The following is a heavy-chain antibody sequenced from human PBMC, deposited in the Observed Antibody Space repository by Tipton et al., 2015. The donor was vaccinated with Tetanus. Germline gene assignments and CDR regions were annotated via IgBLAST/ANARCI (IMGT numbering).Heavy chain of an antibody. CDR1: GGTFNSYA. CDR3: ARDSYVTGTTSHFDF. Sequence: QLVQSGPEVKKPGSSVRVSCKTSGGTFNSYAVSWVRQAPGQGLEWLGWINPDSGGTKYTQNFQGRVTMTRDTPTTTVYLELTSLKSDDTAVYYCARDSYVTGTTSHFDFWGQGSLVNVSS. V-gene: IGHV1-2*02. D-gene: IGHD1-7*01. CDR2: INPDSGGT. J-gene: IGHJ4*02.